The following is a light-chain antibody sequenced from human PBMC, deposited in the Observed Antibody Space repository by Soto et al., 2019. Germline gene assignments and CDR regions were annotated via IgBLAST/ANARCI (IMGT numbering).Light chain of an antibody. Sequence: DIKLTQSPSFLSASVGDRVTITCRASQGINSYFTWYQQKPGRAPKLLIYAASTLQSGVPSRFSGSGSGTEFTLTISSLQSDDFATYYCQQYSNYSPTWTFGQGTKVDI. J-gene: IGKJ1*01. V-gene: IGKV1-9*01. CDR2: AAS. CDR1: QGINSY. CDR3: QQYSNYSPTWT.